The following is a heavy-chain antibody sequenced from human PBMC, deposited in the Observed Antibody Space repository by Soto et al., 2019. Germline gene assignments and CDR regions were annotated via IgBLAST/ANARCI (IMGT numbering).Heavy chain of an antibody. CDR2: VKQDGSEK. CDR3: AKDRSQREAALQHHFDY. J-gene: IGHJ4*02. Sequence: GGSLRLSCAASGFTFSSYWMSWVRQAPGKGLEWVANVKQDGSEKYYVDSVKGRFTISRDNAKNTLYLQMNSLRAEDTAVYYCAKDRSQREAALQHHFDYWGRGTLVTVSS. CDR1: GFTFSSYW. D-gene: IGHD6-13*01. V-gene: IGHV3-7*01.